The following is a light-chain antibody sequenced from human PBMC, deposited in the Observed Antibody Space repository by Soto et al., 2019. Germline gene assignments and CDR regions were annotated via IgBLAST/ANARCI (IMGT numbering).Light chain of an antibody. V-gene: IGKV1-9*01. CDR2: TVS. CDR1: QDIRSS. Sequence: DIQLTQSPSFLSASVGDRLTITCRASQDIRSSLAWYQQKPGRAPNLLIYTVSTLQSWVPSRFSGSRSGTEFTLTISSQQPEDFATYYCQQFNSSPFTFGGGTKVEI. CDR3: QQFNSSPFT. J-gene: IGKJ4*01.